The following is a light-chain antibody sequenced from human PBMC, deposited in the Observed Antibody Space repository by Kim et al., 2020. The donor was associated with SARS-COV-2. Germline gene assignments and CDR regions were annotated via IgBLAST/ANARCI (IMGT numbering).Light chain of an antibody. J-gene: IGKJ1*01. V-gene: IGKV1-27*01. Sequence: ASVGDRVTITCRASQDIANSLAWYQQKPGTVPKLLIYAASTLQSGVPSRFSGGGSGTEFTLTIGSLQTEDVATYYCQKYNTAPWTFGPGTKVEI. CDR3: QKYNTAPWT. CDR1: QDIANS. CDR2: AAS.